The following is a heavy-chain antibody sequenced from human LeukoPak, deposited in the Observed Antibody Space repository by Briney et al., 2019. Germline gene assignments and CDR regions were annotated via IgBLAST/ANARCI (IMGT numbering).Heavy chain of an antibody. J-gene: IGHJ4*02. V-gene: IGHV1-18*01. CDR2: ISAYNGNT. CDR1: GYTFTSYG. CDR3: ARARRLREVDY. Sequence: ASVKVSCKASGYTFTSYGISWVRQAPGQGLEWMGWISAYNGNTNYAQKLHGRVTMTTDTSTSTAYMELRSLRSDDTAAYYCARARRLREVDYWGQGTLVTVSS.